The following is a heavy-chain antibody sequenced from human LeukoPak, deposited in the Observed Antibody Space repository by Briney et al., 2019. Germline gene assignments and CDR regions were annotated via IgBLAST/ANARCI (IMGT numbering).Heavy chain of an antibody. CDR3: AKDISTAKYYYYYGMDV. J-gene: IGHJ6*02. CDR1: GFTFSSYS. V-gene: IGHV3-21*04. CDR2: ISSSSSYI. D-gene: IGHD6-13*01. Sequence: GGSLRLSCAASGFTFSSYSMNWVRQAPGKGLEWVSSISSSSSYIYYADSVKGRFTISRDNAKNSLYLQMNSLRAEDTALYYCAKDISTAKYYYYYGMDVWGQGTTVTVSS.